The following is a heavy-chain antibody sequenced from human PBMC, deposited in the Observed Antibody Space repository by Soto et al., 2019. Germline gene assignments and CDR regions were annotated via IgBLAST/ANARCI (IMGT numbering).Heavy chain of an antibody. D-gene: IGHD2-2*01. CDR1: GFTFSSYG. J-gene: IGHJ6*03. Sequence: GGSLRLSCAASGFTFSSYGMHWVRQAPGKGLEWVAVISYDGSNKYYADSVKGRFTISRDNSKNTLYLQMNSLRAEDTAVYYCAKGGGDIVVVPAAIPSDYYYYMDVWGKGTTVTVSS. CDR2: ISYDGSNK. V-gene: IGHV3-30*18. CDR3: AKGGGDIVVVPAAIPSDYYYYMDV.